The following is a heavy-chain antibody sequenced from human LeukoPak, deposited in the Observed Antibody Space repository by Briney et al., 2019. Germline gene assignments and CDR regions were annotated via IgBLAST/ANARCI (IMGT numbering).Heavy chain of an antibody. CDR3: AKDDAWLRFGE. CDR1: GFTFSSYA. Sequence: GGSLRLSCAASGFTFSSYAMSWVRQAPGKGLEWVSGISPSGDIRYYADSVKGRFTISRDNSKNTLYLEVISLTAEDTAVYYCAKDDAWLRFGEWSQGTLVTVSS. D-gene: IGHD3-10*01. V-gene: IGHV3-23*01. CDR2: ISPSGDIR. J-gene: IGHJ4*02.